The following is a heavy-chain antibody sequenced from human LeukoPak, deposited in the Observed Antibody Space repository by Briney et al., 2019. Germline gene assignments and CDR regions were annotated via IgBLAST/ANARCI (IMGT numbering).Heavy chain of an antibody. V-gene: IGHV3-20*04. CDR1: GFTFDDYG. CDR3: AKAPVTSCRGAYCYPFDS. J-gene: IGHJ4*02. CDR2: INWNGGST. D-gene: IGHD2-21*01. Sequence: GGSLRLSCAASGFTFDDYGMSWVRQAPGKGLEWVSGINWNGGSTGYADSVKGRFTISRDNAKNTLYLQMNSLRAEDAAVYFCAKAPVTSCRGAYCYPFDSWGQGTLVTVSS.